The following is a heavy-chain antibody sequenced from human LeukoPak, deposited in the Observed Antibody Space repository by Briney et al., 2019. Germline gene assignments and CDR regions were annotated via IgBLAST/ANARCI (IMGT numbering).Heavy chain of an antibody. CDR1: GFTFSSYG. CDR2: ISYDGSNK. V-gene: IGHV3-30*18. J-gene: IGHJ4*02. CDR3: AKDLGYVCSGGSCYQADY. D-gene: IGHD2-15*01. Sequence: GGSLRLSCAASGFTFSSYGMRWVRQAPGKGLEWVAVISYDGSNKYYADSVKGRFTISRDNSKNTLYLQMNSLRAEDTAVYYCAKDLGYVCSGGSCYQADYWGQGTLVTVSS.